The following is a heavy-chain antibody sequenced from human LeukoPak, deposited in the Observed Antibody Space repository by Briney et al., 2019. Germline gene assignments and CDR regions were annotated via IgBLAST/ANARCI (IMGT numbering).Heavy chain of an antibody. V-gene: IGHV4-59*08. CDR2: IYYSGST. D-gene: IGHD6-19*01. CDR1: GGSISSYY. J-gene: IGHJ5*02. Sequence: SETLSLTCTVSGGSISSYYWSWIRQPPGKGLGWIGYIYYSGSTNYNPSLKSRVTISVDTSKNQFSLKLSSVTAADTAVYYCARHSEHGSGWSYNWFDPWGQGTPVTVSS. CDR3: ARHSEHGSGWSYNWFDP.